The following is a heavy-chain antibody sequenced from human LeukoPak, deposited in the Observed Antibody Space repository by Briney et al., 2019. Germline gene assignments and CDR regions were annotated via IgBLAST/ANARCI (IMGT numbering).Heavy chain of an antibody. V-gene: IGHV1-2*02. CDR2: INPNSGGT. CDR3: ARVPQRVTMIVVVTYFDY. Sequence: ASVKVSCKASGYTFTGYYMHWVRQAPGQGLEWMGWINPNSGGTNYAQKFQGRVTMTRDTSISTAYMELSRLRSDDTAVYYCARVPQRVTMIVVVTYFDYWGQGTLVTVSS. D-gene: IGHD3-22*01. J-gene: IGHJ4*02. CDR1: GYTFTGYY.